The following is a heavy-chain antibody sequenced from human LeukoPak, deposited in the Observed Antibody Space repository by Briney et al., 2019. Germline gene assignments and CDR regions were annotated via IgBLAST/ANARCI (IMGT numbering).Heavy chain of an antibody. CDR3: ARQAYDTVYDAFDI. J-gene: IGHJ3*02. D-gene: IGHD3-22*01. Sequence: PSETLSLTCTVSGGSISSYYWSWIRQPAGKGLEWIGRVYSSGSTNYNPSLKTRVTMSVDTSQNHLSLKLSSVTAAYTAVYYCARQAYDTVYDAFDIWGQGTMVTVSS. V-gene: IGHV4-4*07. CDR2: VYSSGST. CDR1: GGSISSYY.